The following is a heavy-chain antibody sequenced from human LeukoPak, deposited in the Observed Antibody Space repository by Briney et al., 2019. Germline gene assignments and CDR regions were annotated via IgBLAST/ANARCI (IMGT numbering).Heavy chain of an antibody. CDR1: GYTFTSYD. D-gene: IGHD6-19*01. Sequence: WASVKVSCKASGYTFTSYDINWVRQATGQGLEWMGWMNPNSGNTGYAQKFQGRVTITRDTSISTAYMELSSLRSEDTAVYYCARGISPYTLTGYSSGWYLAFDIWGQGTMVTVSS. CDR2: MNPNSGNT. J-gene: IGHJ3*02. CDR3: ARGISPYTLTGYSSGWYLAFDI. V-gene: IGHV1-8*03.